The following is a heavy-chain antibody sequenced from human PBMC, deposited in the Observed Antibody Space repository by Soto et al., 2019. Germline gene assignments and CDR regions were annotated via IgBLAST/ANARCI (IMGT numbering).Heavy chain of an antibody. CDR3: ARQTDAAHTSDFDY. V-gene: IGHV5-51*01. D-gene: IGHD6-25*01. Sequence: GESLKISCKGSGYSFTSHWIGWVRQMPGKGLEWMGIIYPGDSDTRYSPSFQGQVTISADKSISTAYLQWSSLEASDTAMYYCARQTDAAHTSDFDYWGQGTLVTVSS. CDR2: IYPGDSDT. J-gene: IGHJ4*02. CDR1: GYSFTSHW.